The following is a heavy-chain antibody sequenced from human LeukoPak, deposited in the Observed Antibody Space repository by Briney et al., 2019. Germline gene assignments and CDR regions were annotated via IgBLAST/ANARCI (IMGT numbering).Heavy chain of an antibody. CDR2: IRYDGSNK. CDR1: GFTFSSYG. Sequence: PGGSLRLSCAASGFTFSSYGMHWVRQAPGKGLEWVAFIRYDGSNKYYADSVKGRFTISRDNSKNTLYLQMNSLRAEDTAVYYCAKERDYGGNSWYFDYWGQGTLVTVSS. CDR3: AKERDYGGNSWYFDY. J-gene: IGHJ4*02. D-gene: IGHD4-23*01. V-gene: IGHV3-30*02.